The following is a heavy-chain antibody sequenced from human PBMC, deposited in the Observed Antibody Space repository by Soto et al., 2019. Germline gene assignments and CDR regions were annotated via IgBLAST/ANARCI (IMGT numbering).Heavy chain of an antibody. CDR1: GFTFSSYS. D-gene: IGHD6-6*01. J-gene: IGHJ4*02. V-gene: IGHV3-21*01. CDR2: ISSSSSYI. Sequence: VQLVESGGGLVKPGGSLRLSCAASGFTFSSYSMNWVRQAPGKGLEWVSSISSSSSYIYYADSVKGRFTISRDNAKNSLYLQMNTLRAEDTSVYYCARDPGEKYSSSTGQDVYWGQGTLVTVSS. CDR3: ARDPGEKYSSSTGQDVY.